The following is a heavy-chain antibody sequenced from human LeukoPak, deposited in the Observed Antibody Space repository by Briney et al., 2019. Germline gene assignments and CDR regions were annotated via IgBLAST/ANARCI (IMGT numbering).Heavy chain of an antibody. D-gene: IGHD2-15*01. J-gene: IGHJ5*02. Sequence: SVKVSCKASGGTFSSYTISWVRQAPGQGLEWMGRIIPILGIANYAQKFQGRVTITADESTSTAYMELSSLRSEDTAVYYCARDDCSGGSCYPRDGNWFDPWGQGTLVTVSS. CDR3: ARDDCSGGSCYPRDGNWFDP. CDR1: GGTFSSYT. CDR2: IIPILGIA. V-gene: IGHV1-69*04.